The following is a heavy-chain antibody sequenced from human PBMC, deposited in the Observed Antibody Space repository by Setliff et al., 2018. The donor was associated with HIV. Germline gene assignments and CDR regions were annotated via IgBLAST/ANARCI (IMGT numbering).Heavy chain of an antibody. CDR3: ARDATRGGDMDV. D-gene: IGHD2-15*01. Sequence: GESLKISCGASGFTFGNYWMTWVRQAPGRGLECVANIKEDGSEKYYVDSVKGRFTISRDNAKDSLYLQMNNLRAEDTAVYYCARDATRGGDMDVWGKGITVTVS. CDR1: GFTFGNYW. J-gene: IGHJ6*03. CDR2: IKEDGSEK. V-gene: IGHV3-7*01.